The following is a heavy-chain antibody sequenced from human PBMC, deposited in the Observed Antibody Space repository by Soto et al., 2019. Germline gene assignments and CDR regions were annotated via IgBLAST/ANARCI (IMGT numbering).Heavy chain of an antibody. CDR3: ARGQEGVVATH. CDR2: IKGDGST. CDR1: GGSLSHYY. J-gene: IGHJ4*02. D-gene: IGHD5-12*01. Sequence: QVQLQQWGAGLLKPSETLSLNCAVNGGSLSHYYWSWIRQPPGKGLEWIGEIKGDGSTNYSPSLKRRATISSDTSNHQCSLRLYAVTAADTGVYYCARGQEGVVATHWDQGTLVTVSS. V-gene: IGHV4-34*01.